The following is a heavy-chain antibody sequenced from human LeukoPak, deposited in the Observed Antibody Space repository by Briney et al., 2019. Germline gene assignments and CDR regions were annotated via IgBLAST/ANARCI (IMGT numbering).Heavy chain of an antibody. CDR2: LYHSGST. CDR1: DGSISTPGYY. CDR3: ARHALATVTDPSFDY. Sequence: SETLSLTSTVSDGSISTPGYYWGWIRQPPGKGLEWIGRLYHSGSTYYKPSLKSRATISVDKSKNQCSLKLRSVTAADTAVYYCARHALATVTDPSFDYWGQGTLVTVSS. V-gene: IGHV4-39*01. D-gene: IGHD2-21*02. J-gene: IGHJ4*02.